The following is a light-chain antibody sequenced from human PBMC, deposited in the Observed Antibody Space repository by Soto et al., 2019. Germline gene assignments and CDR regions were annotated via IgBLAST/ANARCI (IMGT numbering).Light chain of an antibody. Sequence: QSALTQPASVSGSPGQSITISCTGTSSDVGGYNYVSWYQHHPGKAPKLMIYDVSNRPSGVSNRFSGSKSGNTACLTISGLQPEDEADYYCCSYTTSNTRQIVVGTGTKVTVL. CDR1: SSDVGGYNY. CDR2: DVS. V-gene: IGLV2-14*03. CDR3: CSYTTSNTRQIV. J-gene: IGLJ1*01.